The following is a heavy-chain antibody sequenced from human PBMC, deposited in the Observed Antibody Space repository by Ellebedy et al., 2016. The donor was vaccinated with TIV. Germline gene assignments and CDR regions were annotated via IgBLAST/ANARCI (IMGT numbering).Heavy chain of an antibody. V-gene: IGHV1-3*01. Sequence: AASVKVSCKASGYTFTNYNMHWVRQAPGQRLEWMGWINAGNGNTKYSQKFQGRVTITGDTSASTAYMELSSLRSEDTAVYYCAREPPSAYYDILTGYYKEYGMDVWGQGTTVTVSS. CDR3: AREPPSAYYDILTGYYKEYGMDV. CDR2: INAGNGNT. CDR1: GYTFTNYN. J-gene: IGHJ6*02. D-gene: IGHD3-9*01.